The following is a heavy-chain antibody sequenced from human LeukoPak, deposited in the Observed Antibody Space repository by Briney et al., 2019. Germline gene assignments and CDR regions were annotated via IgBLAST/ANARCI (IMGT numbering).Heavy chain of an antibody. CDR1: GFTFSSYS. CDR3: ARDKSLNCVWGSYRNAFDI. V-gene: IGHV3-21*01. Sequence: GGSLRLSCGASGFTFSSYSMNWVRQAPGKGLEWVSPISSSSSYIYYADSVKGRFTISRDNAKNSLYLQMNSLRAEDTAVYYCARDKSLNCVWGSYRNAFDIWGQGTMVTVSS. J-gene: IGHJ3*02. CDR2: ISSSSSYI. D-gene: IGHD3-16*02.